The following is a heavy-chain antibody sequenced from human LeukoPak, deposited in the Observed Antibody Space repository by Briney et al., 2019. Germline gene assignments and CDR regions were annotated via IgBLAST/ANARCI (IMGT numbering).Heavy chain of an antibody. CDR2: IYSGGST. D-gene: IGHD3-22*01. Sequence: GGSLRLSCAAYGFTVSSNYMSWVRQAPGKGLEWVSVIYSGGSTYYADSVKGRFTISRDNSKNTLYLQMNSLRAEDTAVYYCASKYYYDSSGYSPLSAFDIWGQGTMVTVSP. CDR3: ASKYYYDSSGYSPLSAFDI. V-gene: IGHV3-53*01. J-gene: IGHJ3*02. CDR1: GFTVSSNY.